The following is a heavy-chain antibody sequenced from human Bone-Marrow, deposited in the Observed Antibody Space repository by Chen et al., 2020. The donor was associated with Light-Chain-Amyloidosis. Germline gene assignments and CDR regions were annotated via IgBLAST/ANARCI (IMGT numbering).Heavy chain of an antibody. CDR2: IYPDDSDA. Sequence: EVQMEQSGPDVKTPGESLKISCKGSGYTFPNYWIGWVRQMPGKGLEWMGVIYPDDSDARYSPSFECQVTISADKSITTAYLQWRSLKASDTAMYYCARRRDGYNFDYWGQGTLVTVSS. D-gene: IGHD5-12*01. V-gene: IGHV5-51*01. J-gene: IGHJ4*02. CDR1: GYTFPNYW. CDR3: ARRRDGYNFDY.